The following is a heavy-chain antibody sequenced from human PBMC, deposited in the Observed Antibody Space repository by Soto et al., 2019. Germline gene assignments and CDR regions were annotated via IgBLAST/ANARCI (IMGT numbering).Heavy chain of an antibody. Sequence: GGSLRLSCAASGFTFSMHGMHWVRHAPGKGLEWVAIIWYDGSNEYYADSVKGRFTISRDNSKNTLYLQMSSLRVDDTAVYYCARDYTSTGYGLVYWGQGALVTVSS. V-gene: IGHV3-33*01. J-gene: IGHJ4*02. CDR2: IWYDGSNE. CDR1: GFTFSMHG. D-gene: IGHD6-25*01. CDR3: ARDYTSTGYGLVY.